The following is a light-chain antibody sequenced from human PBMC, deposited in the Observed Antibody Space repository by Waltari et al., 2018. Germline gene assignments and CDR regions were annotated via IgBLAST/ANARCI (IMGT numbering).Light chain of an antibody. J-gene: IGKJ4*01. CDR2: WTS. CDR1: QTVLYSPNNQNF. CDR3: QQYYSTPPT. V-gene: IGKV4-1*01. Sequence: DIVMTQSPDSLAVSLGDTATIKCKSSQTVLYSPNNQNFLSWYHQKPGQPPKLLIYWTSIRESGVSARFSGSGSGTDFTLTISSLQAEDVAVYYCQQYYSTPPTFGGGTKVEIK.